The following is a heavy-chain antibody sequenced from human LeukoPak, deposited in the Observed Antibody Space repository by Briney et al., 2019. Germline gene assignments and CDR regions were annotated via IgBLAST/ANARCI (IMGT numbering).Heavy chain of an antibody. CDR3: ARDRMDSSNWFRWYFDL. V-gene: IGHV4-4*07. D-gene: IGHD6-13*01. J-gene: IGHJ2*01. CDR1: GSSFSSSY. Sequence: SETLSLTCTVSGSSFSSSYWSWIRQPAGKGLEWIGGIYASGSTNYNPSFKSRITMSVDTSKNHFSLNLSSVTAADTAVYYCARDRMDSSNWFRWYFDLWGRGTLVTVSS. CDR2: IYASGST.